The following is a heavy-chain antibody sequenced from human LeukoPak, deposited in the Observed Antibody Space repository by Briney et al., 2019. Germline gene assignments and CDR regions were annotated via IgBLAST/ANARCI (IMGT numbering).Heavy chain of an antibody. Sequence: AASVKVSCKASGGTFSSYAISWVRQAPGQGLEWMGGIIPIFGTANYAQKFQGRATITTDESTSTAYMELSSLRSEDTAVYYCARGPRIVGATTGFDPWGQGTLVTVSS. V-gene: IGHV1-69*05. CDR2: IIPIFGTA. J-gene: IGHJ5*02. D-gene: IGHD1-26*01. CDR3: ARGPRIVGATTGFDP. CDR1: GGTFSSYA.